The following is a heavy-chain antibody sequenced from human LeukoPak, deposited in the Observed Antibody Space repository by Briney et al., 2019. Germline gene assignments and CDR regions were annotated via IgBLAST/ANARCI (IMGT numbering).Heavy chain of an antibody. J-gene: IGHJ4*02. CDR3: ARDSGYDSLSGY. CDR1: GFTFSSYE. D-gene: IGHD5-12*01. V-gene: IGHV3-74*01. Sequence: GGSLRLSCAASGFTFSSYEMNWVRQAPGKGLVWVSRINSDGGSTSYADSVKGRFTISRDNAKNTLYLQMNSLRAEDTAVYYCARDSGYDSLSGYWGQGTLVTVSS. CDR2: INSDGGST.